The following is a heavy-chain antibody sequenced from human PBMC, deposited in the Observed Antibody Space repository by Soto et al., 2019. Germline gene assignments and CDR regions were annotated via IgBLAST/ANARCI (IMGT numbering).Heavy chain of an antibody. CDR2: ISPYNGNT. CDR3: ARDIRRGVGQNAFDI. CDR1: GYTFTSYG. V-gene: IGHV1-18*01. Sequence: QVQLVQSGAEVKKPGASVKVSCKASGYTFTSYGISWVRQAPGQGLEWMGWISPYNGNTNYAQKLQGRVPMTTDTSTSRAYMELRSLRSDNTAVYYCARDIRRGVGQNAFDIWGQGTKVTVSS. D-gene: IGHD1-26*01. J-gene: IGHJ3*02.